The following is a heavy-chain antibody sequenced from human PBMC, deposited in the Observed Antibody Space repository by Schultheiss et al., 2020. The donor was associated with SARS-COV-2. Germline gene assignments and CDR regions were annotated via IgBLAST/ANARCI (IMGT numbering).Heavy chain of an antibody. V-gene: IGHV3-30*01. CDR2: ISYDGSNK. CDR1: GFTFSSYA. Sequence: GGSLRLSCAASGFTFSSYAMHWVRQAPGKGLEWVAVISYDGSNKYYADSVKGRFTISRDNSKNTLYLQMNSLRPEDTAVYYCARADTIFGVVGGFDPWGQGTLVTVSS. CDR3: ARADTIFGVVGGFDP. J-gene: IGHJ5*02. D-gene: IGHD3-3*01.